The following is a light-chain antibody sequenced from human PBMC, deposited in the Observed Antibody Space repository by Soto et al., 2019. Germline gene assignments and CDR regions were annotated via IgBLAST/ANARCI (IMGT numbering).Light chain of an antibody. J-gene: IGKJ1*01. CDR1: QSVRSNY. CDR3: QQYGSSPWT. V-gene: IGKV3-20*01. CDR2: GAS. Sequence: EIVLTQSPGTLSLSPGEGATLSCRASQSVRSNYLAWYQQKHGQAPRLLIYGASIRATGIPDRFSGSGSETDFTLTITRLEPEDFAVYYCQQYGSSPWTFGQGTKVEIK.